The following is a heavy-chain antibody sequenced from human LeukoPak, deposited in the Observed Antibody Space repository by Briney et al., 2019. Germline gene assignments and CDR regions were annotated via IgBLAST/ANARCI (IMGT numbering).Heavy chain of an antibody. V-gene: IGHV3-30*02. CDR3: ATDRRGGFLDS. CDR2: IWYDGSNK. J-gene: IGHJ5*01. CDR1: GLTFRNYG. Sequence: GGSLRLSCAASGLTFRNYGMYWVRQAPGKGLEWVAFIWYDGSNKYYADSVKGRFTVSRDNSKNTLYLQMNSLRAEDTAVYYCATDRRGGFLDSWGQGTLVTVSS.